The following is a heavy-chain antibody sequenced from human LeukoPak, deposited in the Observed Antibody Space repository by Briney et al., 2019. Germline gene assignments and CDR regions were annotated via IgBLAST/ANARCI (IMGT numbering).Heavy chain of an antibody. D-gene: IGHD3-9*01. J-gene: IGHJ6*03. CDR2: ISGSGGST. CDR3: AGRSTRYFDREYYYMDV. Sequence: GGSLRLSCAASGFTFCSYAMSWVRQAPGKGLEWVSAISGSGGSTYYADSVKGRFTISRDNFKNTLYLQMNSLRAEDTAVYYCAGRSTRYFDREYYYMDVWGKGTTVTVSS. V-gene: IGHV3-23*01. CDR1: GFTFCSYA.